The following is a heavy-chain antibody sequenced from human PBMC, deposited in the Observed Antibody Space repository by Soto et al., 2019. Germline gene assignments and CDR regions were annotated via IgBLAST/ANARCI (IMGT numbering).Heavy chain of an antibody. J-gene: IGHJ6*02. CDR1: GFTFSSYG. V-gene: IGHV3-30*18. CDR2: ISYDGSNK. Sequence: GGSLRLSCAASGFTFSSYGMHWVRQAPGKGLEWVAVISYDGSNKYYADSVKGRFTISRDNSKNTLYLQMNSLRAEDTAVYYCAKAQNMTYCSGGSCYSGGQYYGMDVWGQGTTVTVSS. D-gene: IGHD2-15*01. CDR3: AKAQNMTYCSGGSCYSGGQYYGMDV.